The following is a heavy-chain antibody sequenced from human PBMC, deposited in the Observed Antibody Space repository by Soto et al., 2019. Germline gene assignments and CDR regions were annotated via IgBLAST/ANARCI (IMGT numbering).Heavy chain of an antibody. J-gene: IGHJ6*02. V-gene: IGHV3-30*03. CDR3: VSSRYGIGAGMDV. D-gene: IGHD3-16*01. CDR2: ISYDGSQK. CDR1: GFTFSESG. Sequence: PGGSLRLSCEASGFTFSESGMHWVRQAPGKGLEWVTLISYDGSQKYYIDSVKGRFTISRDNSKNTLYLQMNSLRVEDTAVYYCVSSRYGIGAGMDVWGQRTTVTVSS.